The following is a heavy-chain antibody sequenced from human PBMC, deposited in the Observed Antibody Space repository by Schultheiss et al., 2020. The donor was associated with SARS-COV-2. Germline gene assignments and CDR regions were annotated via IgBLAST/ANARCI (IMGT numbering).Heavy chain of an antibody. CDR1: GGSFSGYY. CDR2: IYHSGST. D-gene: IGHD3-10*01. J-gene: IGHJ4*02. V-gene: IGHV4-34*01. Sequence: GSLRLSCAVYGGSFSGYYWSWIRQPPGKGLEWIGSIYHSGSTYYNPSLKSRVTISVDTSKNQFSLKLSSVTAADTAVYYCARKLRGPWGQGTLVTVSS. CDR3: ARKLRGP.